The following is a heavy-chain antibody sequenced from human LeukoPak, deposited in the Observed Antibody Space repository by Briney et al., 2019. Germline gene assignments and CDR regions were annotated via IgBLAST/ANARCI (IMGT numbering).Heavy chain of an antibody. CDR2: ISGSGGST. V-gene: IGHV3-23*01. CDR3: ARDRTRTFDY. D-gene: IGHD3/OR15-3a*01. Sequence: QAGGSLRLSCAASGFTFSSYAMSWVRQAPGKGLEWVSAISGSGGSTYYADSVKGRFTISRGNAKNSLYLQMNSLRAEDTAVYYCARDRTRTFDYWGQGTLVTVSS. CDR1: GFTFSSYA. J-gene: IGHJ4*02.